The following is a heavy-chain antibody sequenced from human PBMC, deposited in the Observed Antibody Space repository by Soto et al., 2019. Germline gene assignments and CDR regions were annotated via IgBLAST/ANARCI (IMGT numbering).Heavy chain of an antibody. D-gene: IGHD6-6*01. Sequence: ASVKVSCKASGFKFSDHWMHWVRQAPGQGLEWMGIINPSGTTSSYAQKFRGRVTITRDTSTSTLYMDLSSLRYEDTAVYYCARDNSSHFGTPAARRLFDPWGQGSLVIGSS. V-gene: IGHV1-46*01. CDR3: ARDNSSHFGTPAARRLFDP. CDR2: INPSGTTS. CDR1: GFKFSDHW. J-gene: IGHJ5*02.